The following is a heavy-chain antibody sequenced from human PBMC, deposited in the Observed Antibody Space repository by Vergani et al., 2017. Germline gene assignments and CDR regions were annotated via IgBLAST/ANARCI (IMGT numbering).Heavy chain of an antibody. CDR3: ARDRLGARGDY. V-gene: IGHV1-46*03. D-gene: IGHD1-26*01. Sequence: QVQLVQSGAEVKKPGASVKVSCKASGYTFTSYYMHWVRQAPGQGLEWMGIINPSGGSTSYAQKFQGRVTMTRDTSTSTVYMELSRLRSEDTAVYYCARDRLGARGDYWGQGTLVTVSS. J-gene: IGHJ4*02. CDR1: GYTFTSYY. CDR2: INPSGGST.